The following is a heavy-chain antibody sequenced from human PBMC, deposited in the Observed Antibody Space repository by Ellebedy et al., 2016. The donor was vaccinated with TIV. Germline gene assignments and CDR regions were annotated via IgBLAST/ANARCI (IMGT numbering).Heavy chain of an antibody. J-gene: IGHJ4*02. CDR3: ARDRAGIEVAAYFDY. CDR2: IWYDGSTQ. V-gene: IGHV3-33*08. Sequence: GESLKISCAASGFTFSSYPMHWVRQAPGKGLEWVAVIWYDGSTQYSADSVKGRFTISRDNSKNTLFLQMNGLRAEDTAVYYCARDRAGIEVAAYFDYWGQGTLVTVSS. CDR1: GFTFSSYP. D-gene: IGHD6-19*01.